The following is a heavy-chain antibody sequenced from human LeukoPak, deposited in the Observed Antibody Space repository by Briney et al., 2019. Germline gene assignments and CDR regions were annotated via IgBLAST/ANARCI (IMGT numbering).Heavy chain of an antibody. CDR2: IPYAGSNK. CDR1: GFTFSSYG. CDR3: AKGYPGKYDSSGYYEYYFDY. V-gene: IGHV3-30*02. D-gene: IGHD3-22*01. Sequence: GGSLRLSCAASGFTFSSYGMYWVRQAPGKGLEWVATIPYAGSNKYYVDSVKGRFTISRDNSKSTLYLQMNSLRAEDTAVYYCAKGYPGKYDSSGYYEYYFDYWGQGTLVTVSS. J-gene: IGHJ4*02.